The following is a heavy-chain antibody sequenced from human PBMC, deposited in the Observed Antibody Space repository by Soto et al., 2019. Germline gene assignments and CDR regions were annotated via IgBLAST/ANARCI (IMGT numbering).Heavy chain of an antibody. D-gene: IGHD2-15*01. J-gene: IGHJ3*02. CDR3: ARIRVAEGNFDI. V-gene: IGHV2-70*11. Sequence: SGPTLVKPTQTLTLACTFSGFSLSTTGMCVSWIRQPPGKALEWLARIDWDDDKYYSASLKTRLTISKDTSKNQVVLTVTNVDPVDTATYYCARIRVAEGNFDIWGQGTMVTVSS. CDR1: GFSLSTTGMC. CDR2: IDWDDDK.